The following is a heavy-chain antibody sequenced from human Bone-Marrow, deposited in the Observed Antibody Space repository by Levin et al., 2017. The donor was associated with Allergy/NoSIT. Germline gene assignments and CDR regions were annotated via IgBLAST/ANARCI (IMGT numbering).Heavy chain of an antibody. J-gene: IGHJ6*02. CDR3: ARVRTMVRGVGPRYYYYDGMDV. Sequence: ASVKVSCKASGGTFSSYAISWVRQAPGQGLEWMGGIIPIFGTANYAQKFQGRVTITADESTSTAYMELSSLRSEDTAVYYCARVRTMVRGVGPRYYYYDGMDVWGQGTTVTVSS. D-gene: IGHD3-10*01. CDR1: GGTFSSYA. V-gene: IGHV1-69*13. CDR2: IIPIFGTA.